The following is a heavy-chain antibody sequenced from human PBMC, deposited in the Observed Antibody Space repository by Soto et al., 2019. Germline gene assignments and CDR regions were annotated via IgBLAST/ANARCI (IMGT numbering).Heavy chain of an antibody. Sequence: GGSLRLSCVASRFTFTSYAMSWVRQAPGKGLEWVAAISASGGATIHADSVKGRLTISRDNSKNTLYLQMNSLRAEDTAVYYCAKDAIPFNSRNDGFDVWGQGTTVTVSS. CDR1: RFTFTSYA. D-gene: IGHD2-2*02. CDR3: AKDAIPFNSRNDGFDV. CDR2: ISASGGAT. J-gene: IGHJ3*01. V-gene: IGHV3-23*01.